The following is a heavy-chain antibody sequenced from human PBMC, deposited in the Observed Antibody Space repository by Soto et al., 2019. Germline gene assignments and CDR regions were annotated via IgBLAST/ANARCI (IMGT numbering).Heavy chain of an antibody. D-gene: IGHD6-13*01. CDR2: IDWDDDK. J-gene: IGHJ4*02. Sequence: SGPTLVNPTQTLTLTCTFSGFSLSTSGMRVSWIRQPPGKALEWLARIDWDDDKFYSTSLKTRLTISKDTSKNQVVLTMTNMDPVGTATYYCARMGYSSSWYGIAYSAWYFDYWGQGTLVTVYS. CDR3: ARMGYSSSWYGIAYSAWYFDY. CDR1: GFSLSTSGMR. V-gene: IGHV2-70*04.